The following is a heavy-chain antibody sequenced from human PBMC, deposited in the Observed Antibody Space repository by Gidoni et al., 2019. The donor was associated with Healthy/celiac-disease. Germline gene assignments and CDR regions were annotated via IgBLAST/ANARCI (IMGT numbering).Heavy chain of an antibody. Sequence: QVQLVQSGAEVKNPGASVKVSCRPPGYTFTSYYMHWVRQAPGQGLEWMGIINPSGGSTSYAQKFQGRVTMTRDTSTSTVYMELSSLRSEDTAVYYCAGETHRLRPPPLWGQGTLVTVSS. CDR2: INPSGGST. CDR1: GYTFTSYY. D-gene: IGHD3-16*01. V-gene: IGHV1-46*01. J-gene: IGHJ4*02. CDR3: AGETHRLRPPPL.